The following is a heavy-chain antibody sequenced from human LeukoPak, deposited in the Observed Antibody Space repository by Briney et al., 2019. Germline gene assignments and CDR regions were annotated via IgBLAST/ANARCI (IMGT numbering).Heavy chain of an antibody. Sequence: SETLSLTCAVYGGSFSGYYWSWIRQPPGKGLEWIGEINHSGSTNYNPSLKSQVTISVDTSKNQFSLKLSSVTAADTAVYYCATRIAARRFDYWGQGTLVTVSS. D-gene: IGHD6-13*01. CDR2: INHSGST. CDR1: GGSFSGYY. CDR3: ATRIAARRFDY. J-gene: IGHJ4*02. V-gene: IGHV4-34*01.